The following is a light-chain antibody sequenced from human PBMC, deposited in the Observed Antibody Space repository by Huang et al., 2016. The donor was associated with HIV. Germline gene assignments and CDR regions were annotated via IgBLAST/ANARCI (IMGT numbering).Light chain of an antibody. V-gene: IGKV1-8*01. Sequence: IQMTQSPSSPSVSTGDRVTISCRASQGISNFLAWFQQTPGKAPKLLIYAASTLRSGVPSRFSGSGAGTDFSLTISNLPSDDYASYFCQQYHTYPLVTFGGGTKVEIK. CDR2: AAS. CDR1: QGISNF. CDR3: QQYHTYPLVT. J-gene: IGKJ4*01.